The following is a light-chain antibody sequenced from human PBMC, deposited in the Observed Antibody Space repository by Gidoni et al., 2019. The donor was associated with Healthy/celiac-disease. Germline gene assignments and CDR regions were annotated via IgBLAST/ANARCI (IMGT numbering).Light chain of an antibody. CDR3: QQYYSTLPYT. CDR1: QSVLYSSNNKHY. CDR2: WAS. V-gene: IGKV4-1*01. J-gene: IGKJ2*01. Sequence: DIVMTQSPDSLAVSLGERATIDCQSSQSVLYSSNNKHYLAWYQQKPGQPPKLLIYWASTRESGVPDRFSGSGSGTDFTLTISSLQAEDVAVYYCQQYYSTLPYTFGQGTKLEIK.